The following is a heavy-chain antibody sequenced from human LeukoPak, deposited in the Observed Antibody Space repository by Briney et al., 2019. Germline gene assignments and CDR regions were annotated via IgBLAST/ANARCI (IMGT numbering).Heavy chain of an antibody. J-gene: IGHJ5*02. CDR2: IYTSGST. D-gene: IGHD3-10*01. V-gene: IGHV4-4*07. CDR3: ARVGGLLWFGRTHWFDP. CDR1: GGSISSYY. Sequence: SETLSLTCTVSGGSISSYYWSWIRQPAGKGLEWIGRIYTSGSTNYNPSLKSRVTMSVDTSKTQFSLKLSSVTAADTAVYYCARVGGLLWFGRTHWFDPWGQGTLVTVSS.